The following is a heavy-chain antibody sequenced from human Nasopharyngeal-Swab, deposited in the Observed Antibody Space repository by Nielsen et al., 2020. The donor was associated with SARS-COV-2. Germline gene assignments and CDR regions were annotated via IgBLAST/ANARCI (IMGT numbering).Heavy chain of an antibody. V-gene: IGHV3-9*01. D-gene: IGHD1-26*01. Sequence: SLKISCAASGFTFDEYAMHWVRQAPGKGLEWVSGFSWNSGTIAYADSVRGRFTFSRDNGKSSLYLQMNSLRPEDTAFYYCVKGSSSGSYPNWFDPWGQGTLVTVSS. J-gene: IGHJ5*02. CDR3: VKGSSSGSYPNWFDP. CDR2: FSWNSGTI. CDR1: GFTFDEYA.